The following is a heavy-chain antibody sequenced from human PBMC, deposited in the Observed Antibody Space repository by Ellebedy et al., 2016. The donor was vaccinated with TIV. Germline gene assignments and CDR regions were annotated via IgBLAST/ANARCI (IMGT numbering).Heavy chain of an antibody. Sequence: GGSLRLSCAASGFTFSSYDMHWVRQATGKGLEWVSAIGTAGDTYYPGSVKGRFTISRENAKNSLYLQMNSLRAGDTAVYYCARHPTFGYGLDVWGQGTTDTVSS. V-gene: IGHV3-13*01. D-gene: IGHD3-16*01. CDR2: IGTAGDT. CDR3: ARHPTFGYGLDV. J-gene: IGHJ6*02. CDR1: GFTFSSYD.